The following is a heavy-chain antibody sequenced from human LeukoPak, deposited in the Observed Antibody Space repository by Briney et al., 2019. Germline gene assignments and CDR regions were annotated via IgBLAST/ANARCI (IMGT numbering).Heavy chain of an antibody. J-gene: IGHJ4*02. CDR1: GFTFSSYA. V-gene: IGHV3-23*01. CDR2: ISVSGGST. CDR3: AKDSGEYYDSSGYYHDY. D-gene: IGHD3-22*01. Sequence: PGGSLRLSCAASGFTFSSYAMSWVRQAPGKGLDWVSAISVSGGSTYYADSVKGRFTISRDNSKNTLYLQMNSLRAEDTAVYYCAKDSGEYYDSSGYYHDYWGQGTLVTVSS.